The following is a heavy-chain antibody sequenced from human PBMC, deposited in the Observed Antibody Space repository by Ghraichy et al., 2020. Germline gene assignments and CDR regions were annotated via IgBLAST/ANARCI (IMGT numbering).Heavy chain of an antibody. Sequence: VSSVSSSSRYIYDADSVKGRFTISRDNAKNSRYLQMNSLRAEDTAVYYCAREGNRGNWFDPWGQGTL. J-gene: IGHJ5*02. CDR2: VSSSSRYI. D-gene: IGHD2/OR15-2a*01. V-gene: IGHV3-21*01. CDR3: AREGNRGNWFDP.